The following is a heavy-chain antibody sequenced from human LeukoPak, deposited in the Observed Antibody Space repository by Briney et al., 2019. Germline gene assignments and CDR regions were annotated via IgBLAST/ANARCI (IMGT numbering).Heavy chain of an antibody. Sequence: ASVKVSCKASGYTFTSYGISWVRQAPGQGLEWMGWISAYNGNTNYAQKFQGRVTITADESTSTAYMELSSLRSEDTAVYYCARDRGTVVTTLYYYYMDVWGKGTTVTVSS. CDR3: ARDRGTVVTTLYYYYMDV. J-gene: IGHJ6*03. V-gene: IGHV1-18*01. D-gene: IGHD3-22*01. CDR1: GYTFTSYG. CDR2: ISAYNGNT.